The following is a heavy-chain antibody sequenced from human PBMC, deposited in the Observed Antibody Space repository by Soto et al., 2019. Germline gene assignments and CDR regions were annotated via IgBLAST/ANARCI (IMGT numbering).Heavy chain of an antibody. CDR2: ISSGGSFM. Sequence: EVQLVESGGGLVEPGGSLRLSCTGSGFSFYDSDMTWVRQAPGKGLEWVSSISSGGSFMFYAESFKGRFTISRNNAKNSLFLQMNSLRVEDTSIYYCARKHSSDATGYDYFDSWGQGTPVTVSS. CDR1: GFSFYDSD. D-gene: IGHD3-3*01. J-gene: IGHJ4*02. V-gene: IGHV3-21*01. CDR3: ARKHSSDATGYDYFDS.